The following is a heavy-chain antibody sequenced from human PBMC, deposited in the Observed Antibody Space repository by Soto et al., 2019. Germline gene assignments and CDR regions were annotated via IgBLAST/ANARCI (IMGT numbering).Heavy chain of an antibody. CDR3: ARDTLGGAYDFLH. CDR1: EFTVSNLN. V-gene: IGHV3-66*01. J-gene: IGHJ4*02. Sequence: EVQLVESGGGLVQPGGSRRLSLPPSEFTVSNLNMTWVGQAPGKGLQGVAVISGGGSTYYADSVKGRFTISRDNSKNTLYLEMNSLRAEDTAVYYCARDTLGGAYDFLHGGQGTLVTVSS. D-gene: IGHD3-3*01. CDR2: ISGGGST.